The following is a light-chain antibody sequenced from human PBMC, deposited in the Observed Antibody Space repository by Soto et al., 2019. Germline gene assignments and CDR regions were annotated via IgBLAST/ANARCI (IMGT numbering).Light chain of an antibody. V-gene: IGLV2-23*01. CDR1: SSDVGSYNH. CDR3: CSYAGSSTWV. J-gene: IGLJ3*02. Sequence: QSALTQPASVSGSPGLSITISCTGTSSDVGSYNHVSWYQQYPGKAPKLMIYEGSKRPSGVSNRFSGSKSGNTASLTISGLQAEDEADYYCCSYAGSSTWVFGGGTKLTVL. CDR2: EGS.